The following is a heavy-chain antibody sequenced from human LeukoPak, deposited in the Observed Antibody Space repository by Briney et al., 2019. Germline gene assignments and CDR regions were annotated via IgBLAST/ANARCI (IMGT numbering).Heavy chain of an antibody. D-gene: IGHD4-17*01. CDR1: GSSISYYY. J-gene: IGHJ6*02. Sequence: SETLSLTCTVSGSSISYYYWSWIRQSPGKGLEWIGYIYYSGTTNYNPSLKSRVTISVDTSKNQFSLQLRSVTAADTAVYYCAREDPQTTVPEGMDVWGQGTTVTVSS. CDR3: AREDPQTTVPEGMDV. V-gene: IGHV4-59*01. CDR2: IYYSGTT.